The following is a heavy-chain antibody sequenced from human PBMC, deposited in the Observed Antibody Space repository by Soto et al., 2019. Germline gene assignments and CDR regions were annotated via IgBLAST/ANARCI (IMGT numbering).Heavy chain of an antibody. Sequence: GGSLRLSCAASGFTFSSYGMHWVRQAPGKGLEWVAVIWYDGSNKYYADSVKGRFTISRDNSKNTLYLQMNSLRAEDTAVYYCARGRGDYDYYYGMDVWGQGTTVTVSS. J-gene: IGHJ6*02. CDR2: IWYDGSNK. V-gene: IGHV3-33*01. CDR3: ARGRGDYDYYYGMDV. D-gene: IGHD4-17*01. CDR1: GFTFSSYG.